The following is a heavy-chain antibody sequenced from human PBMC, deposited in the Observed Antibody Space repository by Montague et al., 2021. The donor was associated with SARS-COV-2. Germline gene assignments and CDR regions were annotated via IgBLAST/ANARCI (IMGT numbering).Heavy chain of an antibody. Sequence: SETLSLTCAVYGGSFSGYYWSWIRQPPGKGLGWIGEINHSGSTNYNPSLKSRVTISVDTSKNQFSLKLSSVTAADTAVYYCARWTTVTTFYYYYGMDVWGQGTTVTVSS. CDR3: ARWTTVTTFYYYYGMDV. CDR1: GGSFSGYY. V-gene: IGHV4-34*01. CDR2: INHSGST. D-gene: IGHD4-17*01. J-gene: IGHJ6*02.